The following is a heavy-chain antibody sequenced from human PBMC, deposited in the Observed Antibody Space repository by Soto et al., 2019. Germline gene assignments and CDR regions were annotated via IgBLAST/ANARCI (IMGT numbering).Heavy chain of an antibody. CDR1: GFTFSDYY. V-gene: IGHV3-11*01. Sequence: GGSLRLSCAASGFTFSDYYMSWFRQAPGKGLEWVSYISGSGSTIHDTDSVKGRFTISRDNAKNSLYLQMNSLRAEDTAVYYCARVGSILAAGTPDYWGQGTLVTVSS. D-gene: IGHD6-13*01. CDR3: ARVGSILAAGTPDY. CDR2: ISGSGSTI. J-gene: IGHJ4*02.